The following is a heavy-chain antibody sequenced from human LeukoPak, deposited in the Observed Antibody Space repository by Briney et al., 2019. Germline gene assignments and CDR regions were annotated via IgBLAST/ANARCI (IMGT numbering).Heavy chain of an antibody. CDR1: GFTFSTYS. V-gene: IGHV3-30*18. CDR3: AKGGASVTRYVDY. D-gene: IGHD4-17*01. CDR2: MSNSGENT. Sequence: GGSLRLSCAASGFTFSTYSMNWVRQAPGKGLEWVGIMSNSGENTFYGEAVKGRFTISRDNSQNTLYLQMNSLRPEDTAVYYCAKGGASVTRYVDYGGQGTLFTVSS. J-gene: IGHJ4*02.